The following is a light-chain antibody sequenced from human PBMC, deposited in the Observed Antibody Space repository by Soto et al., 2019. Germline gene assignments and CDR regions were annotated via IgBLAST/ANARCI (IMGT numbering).Light chain of an antibody. CDR3: NSYTSSNTRV. J-gene: IGLJ2*01. Sequence: QSALTQPASVSGSPGQSITISCTGTSSDVGGYKFVSWYQHHPGKAPKLLIYEVSNRPSDISNRFSGSKSGNTASLTISGPRAGDEADYSCNSYTSSNTRVFGGGTQLTVL. V-gene: IGLV2-14*01. CDR1: SSDVGGYKF. CDR2: EVS.